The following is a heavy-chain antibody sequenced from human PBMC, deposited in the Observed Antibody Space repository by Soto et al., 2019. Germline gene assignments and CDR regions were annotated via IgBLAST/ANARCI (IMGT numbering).Heavy chain of an antibody. Sequence: GASVKVSCKASGGTFSSYAISWVRQAPGQGLEWMGGIIPIFGTANYAQKFQGRVTITADESTSTAYMELSSLRSEDTAVYYCARDHSAIAARLRYYYGMDVWGQGTTVTVSS. CDR3: ARDHSAIAARLRYYYGMDV. V-gene: IGHV1-69*13. CDR1: GGTFSSYA. D-gene: IGHD6-6*01. CDR2: IIPIFGTA. J-gene: IGHJ6*02.